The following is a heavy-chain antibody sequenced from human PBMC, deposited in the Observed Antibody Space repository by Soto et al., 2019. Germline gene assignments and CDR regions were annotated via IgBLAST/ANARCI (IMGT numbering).Heavy chain of an antibody. Sequence: QVQLVESGGGVVQPGRSLRLSCAASGFTFSSYGMHWVRQAPGKGLEWVAVIWYDGSNKYYADSVKGRFTISRDNSKNTLYLQMNSLRAEDTAVYYCARGDVDTAIVPSGWFDPWGQGTLVTVSS. J-gene: IGHJ5*02. CDR3: ARGDVDTAIVPSGWFDP. CDR2: IWYDGSNK. V-gene: IGHV3-33*01. D-gene: IGHD5-18*01. CDR1: GFTFSSYG.